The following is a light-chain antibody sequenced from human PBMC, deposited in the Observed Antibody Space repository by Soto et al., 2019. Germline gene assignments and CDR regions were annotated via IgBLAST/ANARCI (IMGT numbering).Light chain of an antibody. CDR3: PQRSNWLLT. Sequence: EIVLTQSPATLSLSPGERATLSCRASQSVSSYLAWYQQKPGQAPRLLIYDASNRATGIPARFSGSGSGTDFTLTISSLEPEDFAVYYCPQRSNWLLTCGGGTKVEIK. V-gene: IGKV3-11*01. CDR2: DAS. CDR1: QSVSSY. J-gene: IGKJ4*01.